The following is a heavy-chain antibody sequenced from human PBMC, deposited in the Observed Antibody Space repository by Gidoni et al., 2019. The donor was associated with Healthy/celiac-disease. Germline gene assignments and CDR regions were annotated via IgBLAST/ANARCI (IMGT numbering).Heavy chain of an antibody. V-gene: IGHV3-23*01. J-gene: IGHJ4*02. CDR3: AKDHPPKRNIRVVPAAME. CDR1: GFPFSSYA. D-gene: IGHD2-2*01. Sequence: EVQLLESGGGLVQPGGSLRLSCAAPGFPFSSYAMSWVRQAPGKGLEWVSAISGSGGSTYYADSVKGRFTISRDNSKNTLYLQMNSLRAEDTAVYYCAKDHPPKRNIRVVPAAMEWGQGTLVTVSS. CDR2: ISGSGGST.